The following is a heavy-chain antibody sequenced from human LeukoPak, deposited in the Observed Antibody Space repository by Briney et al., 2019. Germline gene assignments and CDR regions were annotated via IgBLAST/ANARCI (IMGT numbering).Heavy chain of an antibody. J-gene: IGHJ3*02. CDR3: ARDMGYYYDSSGPGRAFDI. V-gene: IGHV3-43*02. CDR2: ISGDGGST. CDR1: GFTFDDYA. Sequence: GGSLRLSCAASGFTFDDYAMHWVRQAPGKGLEWVSLISGDGGSTYYADSVKGRFTISRDNSKNSLYLQMNSLRTEDTALYYCARDMGYYYDSSGPGRAFDIWGQGTMVTVSS. D-gene: IGHD3-22*01.